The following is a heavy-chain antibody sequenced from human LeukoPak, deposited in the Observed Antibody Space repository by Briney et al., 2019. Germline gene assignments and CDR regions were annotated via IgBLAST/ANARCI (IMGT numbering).Heavy chain of an antibody. J-gene: IGHJ5*02. Sequence: GGSLRLSCAASRFTFSSYGMHWVRQAPGKGLEWVAYIQYDGSNQQYADSVKGRFSISRDSSKNILYLQMNSLRAEDTAVYYCARVAEMAHLARFDPWGQGTLVTVSS. D-gene: IGHD5-24*01. V-gene: IGHV3-30*02. CDR3: ARVAEMAHLARFDP. CDR1: RFTFSSYG. CDR2: IQYDGSNQ.